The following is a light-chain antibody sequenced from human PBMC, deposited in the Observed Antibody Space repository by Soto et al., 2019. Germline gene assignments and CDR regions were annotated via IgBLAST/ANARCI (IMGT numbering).Light chain of an antibody. CDR3: QTWGTGTII. Sequence: QPVLTQSPSASASLGASVRLTCILSSEHSIYAIAWHQQQPDKGPRFLMKLNSDGSHHKGDGIPDRFSGTSSGAERYLTISSLQSDDEADYYCQTWGTGTIIFGGGTKLTVL. J-gene: IGLJ2*01. CDR2: LNSDGSH. CDR1: SEHSIYA. V-gene: IGLV4-69*01.